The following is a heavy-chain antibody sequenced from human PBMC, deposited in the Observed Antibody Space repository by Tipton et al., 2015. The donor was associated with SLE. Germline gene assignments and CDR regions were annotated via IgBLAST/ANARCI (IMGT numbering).Heavy chain of an antibody. CDR3: ARALWVDKDIAEVPPAIRVRAFDI. CDR2: IYYSGST. CDR1: GGSISSYY. V-gene: IGHV4-59*01. Sequence: GSLRLSCSVSGGSISSYYWSWIRQPPGKGLEWIGYIYYSGSTNYNPSLKSRVTISVDTSKNLFSLRLSSVTAADTAVYYCARALWVDKDIAEVPPAIRVRAFDIWGQGTMVTVSS. J-gene: IGHJ3*02. D-gene: IGHD2-2*01.